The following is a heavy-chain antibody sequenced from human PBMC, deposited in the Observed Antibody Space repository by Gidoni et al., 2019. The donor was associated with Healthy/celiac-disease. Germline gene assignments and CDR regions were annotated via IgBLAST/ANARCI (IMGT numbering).Heavy chain of an antibody. Sequence: QVQLGQSGAEGKKPGASVKVSCKAYGYTFTSYYMHWVRQAPGQGLEWMGIINPSGGSTSYAQKFQGRVTMPRDTSTSTVYMELSSLRSEDTAVYYCARGDFWGGHDLWGRGTLVTVSS. V-gene: IGHV1-46*01. J-gene: IGHJ2*01. CDR3: ARGDFWGGHDL. CDR1: GYTFTSYY. D-gene: IGHD3-3*01. CDR2: INPSGGST.